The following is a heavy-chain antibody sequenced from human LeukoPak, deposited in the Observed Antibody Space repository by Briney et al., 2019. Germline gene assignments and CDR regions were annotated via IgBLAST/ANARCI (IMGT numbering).Heavy chain of an antibody. D-gene: IGHD6-13*01. V-gene: IGHV3-33*08. CDR1: GFTFSSYA. J-gene: IGHJ4*02. CDR3: ARARGSSWYHDY. Sequence: PGGSLRLSCAASGFTFSSYAIHWVRQAPGKGLEWVAIIWYDGSNKYYADSVKGRFTITRDNSKNTLYLQMNSLSAEDTAVYYCARARGSSWYHDYWGQGTLVTVSS. CDR2: IWYDGSNK.